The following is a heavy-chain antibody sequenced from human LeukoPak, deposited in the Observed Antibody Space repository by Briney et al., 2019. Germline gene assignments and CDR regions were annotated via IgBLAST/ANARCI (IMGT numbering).Heavy chain of an antibody. CDR1: GGSISSSSYY. J-gene: IGHJ4*02. Sequence: PSETLSLTCTVSGGSISSSSYYWGWIRQPPGKGLEWIGSIYYSGSTYYNPSLKSRVTISVDTSKNQFSLKLSSVTAADTAVYYCARDPPPHRTAFDYWGQGTLVTVSS. CDR3: ARDPPPHRTAFDY. CDR2: IYYSGST. D-gene: IGHD2-2*01. V-gene: IGHV4-39*02.